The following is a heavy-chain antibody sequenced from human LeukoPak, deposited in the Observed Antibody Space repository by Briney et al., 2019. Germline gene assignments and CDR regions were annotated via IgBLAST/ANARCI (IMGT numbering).Heavy chain of an antibody. CDR1: GFTFSSFW. D-gene: IGHD3-22*01. J-gene: IGHJ3*02. CDR2: INEEGSAK. V-gene: IGHV3-7*01. Sequence: GGSLRLSCAASGFTFSSFWMTWVRQAPGKGLEWVANINEEGSAKYYVDSVEGRFTISRDNTKNSLFLHMSSLRAEDTAVYFCASSYFDNSLHAYDIWGQGTMVTVSS. CDR3: ASSYFDNSLHAYDI.